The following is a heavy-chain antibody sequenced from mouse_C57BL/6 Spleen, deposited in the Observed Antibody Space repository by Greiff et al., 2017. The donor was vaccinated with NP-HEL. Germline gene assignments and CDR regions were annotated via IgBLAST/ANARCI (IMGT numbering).Heavy chain of an antibody. D-gene: IGHD1-1*01. CDR2: INPNNGGT. CDR3: GSRSWGYAMGD. J-gene: IGHJ4*01. Sequence: EVQLQQSGPELVKPGASVKMSCKASGYTFTDYNMHWVKQSHGKSLEWIGYINPNNGGTSYNQKFKGKATLTVNKSSSTAYMERRSLTSEDVAVYYCGSRSWGYAMGDWGQGTSVTVSS. V-gene: IGHV1-22*01. CDR1: GYTFTDYN.